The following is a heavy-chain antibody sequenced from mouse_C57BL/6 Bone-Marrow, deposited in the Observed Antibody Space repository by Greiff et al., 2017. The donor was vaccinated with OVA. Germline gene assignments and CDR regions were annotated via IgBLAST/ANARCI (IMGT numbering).Heavy chain of an antibody. CDR1: GFTFSDYG. CDR3: ARDHYGSSYYFDV. Sequence: EVQGVESGGGLVKPGGSLKLSCAASGFTFSDYGMHWVRQAPEKGLEWVAYISSGSSTTYYADTVKGRFTISRDNAKNTLFLQMTSLRSEDTAMYYCARDHYGSSYYFDVWGTGTTVTVSA. D-gene: IGHD1-1*01. CDR2: ISSGSSTT. J-gene: IGHJ1*03. V-gene: IGHV5-17*01.